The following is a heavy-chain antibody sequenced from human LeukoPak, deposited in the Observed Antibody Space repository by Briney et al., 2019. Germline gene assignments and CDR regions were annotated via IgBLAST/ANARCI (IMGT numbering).Heavy chain of an antibody. CDR3: AKRNAAAGTPTTRH. J-gene: IGHJ1*01. CDR2: ISSSSAYI. CDR1: GFTFSSYS. D-gene: IGHD6-13*01. V-gene: IGHV3-21*04. Sequence: GGSLRLSCIVSGFTFSSYSMNWVRQAPGKGLEWVSCISSSSAYINYADSVQGRFTISRDNSKNTLYLQMNSLRAEDTAVYYCAKRNAAAGTPTTRHWGQGTLVTVSS.